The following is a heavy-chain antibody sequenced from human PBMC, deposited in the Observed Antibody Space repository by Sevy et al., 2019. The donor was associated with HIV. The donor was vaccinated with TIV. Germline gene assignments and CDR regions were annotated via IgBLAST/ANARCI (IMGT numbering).Heavy chain of an antibody. D-gene: IGHD1-1*01. V-gene: IGHV3-7*01. CDR1: GFTFSSSR. CDR3: VRGNAASH. Sequence: GSLRLSCGASGFTFSSSRISWVRQAPGKGLEWGANIKQDGSETYYVDSVKGRLTISRDKAKNSLYLKMYSLRVEDTADSYCVRGNAASHWGQRTLVTVSS. J-gene: IGHJ4*02. CDR2: IKQDGSET.